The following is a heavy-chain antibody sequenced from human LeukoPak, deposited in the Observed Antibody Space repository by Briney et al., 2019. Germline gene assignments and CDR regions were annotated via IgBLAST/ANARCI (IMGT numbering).Heavy chain of an antibody. J-gene: IGHJ3*02. D-gene: IGHD3-3*01. Sequence: PSETLSLTCTVSGGSISSYYWSWNRQPAGKGLEWIGRIYTSGSTNYNPSLKSRVTMSVDTSKNQFSLKLSSVTAADTAVYYCARDRWYYDFWSGYDAFDIWGQGTMVTVSS. CDR1: GGSISSYY. V-gene: IGHV4-4*07. CDR2: IYTSGST. CDR3: ARDRWYYDFWSGYDAFDI.